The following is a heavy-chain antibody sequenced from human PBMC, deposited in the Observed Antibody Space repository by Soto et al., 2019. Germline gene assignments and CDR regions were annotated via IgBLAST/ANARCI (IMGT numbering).Heavy chain of an antibody. Sequence: PAGSRRLSCQGSAFSLTRYAMHCVRQPQGKGLDWVAVISADGGLEFYADSVKGRFAICRDNNKNTLYLQMNSLRAEDAAIYYCAKNREHIPSAYQASDIWGQGTLVTVSS. CDR3: AKNREHIPSAYQASDI. CDR2: ISADGGLE. CDR1: AFSLTRYA. D-gene: IGHD1-1*01. V-gene: IGHV3-30*18. J-gene: IGHJ4*03.